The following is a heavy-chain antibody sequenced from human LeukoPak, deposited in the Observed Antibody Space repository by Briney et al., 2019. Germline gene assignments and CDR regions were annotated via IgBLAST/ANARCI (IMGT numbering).Heavy chain of an antibody. D-gene: IGHD3-10*01. V-gene: IGHV4-4*02. CDR1: GGSISSNNW. J-gene: IGHJ3*02. CDR2: IFHTGST. CDR3: ASKRYDSRSAAFDI. Sequence: KSSGTLSLTCAVSGGSISSNNWWSWVRQPPGKGLEWIGEIFHTGSTHYNPSLKSRVTISVDRSKNQFSLTLSSVTAADTAVYYCASKRYDSRSAAFDIWGQGTMVTVSS.